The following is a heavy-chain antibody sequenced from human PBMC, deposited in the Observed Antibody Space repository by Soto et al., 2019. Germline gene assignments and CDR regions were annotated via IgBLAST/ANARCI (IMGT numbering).Heavy chain of an antibody. J-gene: IGHJ2*01. CDR3: AKSGADSNYWYFDL. V-gene: IGHV3-23*01. D-gene: IGHD2-15*01. CDR2: ISGSGGST. Sequence: EVQLLESGGGLVQPGGSLRLSCAASGFTFSSFALSWVRQAPGRGLEWVSTISGSGGSTYYADSVKGRFTISRDNSKNTLYLQMNSLRAEDTAVYYCAKSGADSNYWYFDLWGRGTLVTVSS. CDR1: GFTFSSFA.